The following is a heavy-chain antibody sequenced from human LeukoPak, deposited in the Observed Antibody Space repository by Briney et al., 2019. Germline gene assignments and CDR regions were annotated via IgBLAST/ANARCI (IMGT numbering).Heavy chain of an antibody. CDR3: ASSSWYIRAFDI. Sequence: GGSLRLSCAASGFTFSSYGMLWVRQAPGKGLEWVAFIRYDGSSKYYADSVKGRFTISRENSKNTLYLQMNSLRAEDTAVYYCASSSWYIRAFDIWGQGTMVTVSS. D-gene: IGHD6-13*01. V-gene: IGHV3-30*02. J-gene: IGHJ3*02. CDR1: GFTFSSYG. CDR2: IRYDGSSK.